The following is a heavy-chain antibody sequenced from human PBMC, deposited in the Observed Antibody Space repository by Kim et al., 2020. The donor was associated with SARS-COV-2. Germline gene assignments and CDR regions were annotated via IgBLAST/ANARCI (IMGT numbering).Heavy chain of an antibody. D-gene: IGHD3-10*01. V-gene: IGHV4-59*13. Sequence: SETLSLTCTVSGGSISSYYWSWIRQPPGKGLEWIGYIYYSGSTNYNPSLKSRVTISVDTSKNQFSLKLSSVTAADTAVYYCAGSSRVVRGVIITRPPDYYYYGMDVWGQGTTVTVSS. CDR2: IYYSGST. J-gene: IGHJ6*02. CDR1: GGSISSYY. CDR3: AGSSRVVRGVIITRPPDYYYYGMDV.